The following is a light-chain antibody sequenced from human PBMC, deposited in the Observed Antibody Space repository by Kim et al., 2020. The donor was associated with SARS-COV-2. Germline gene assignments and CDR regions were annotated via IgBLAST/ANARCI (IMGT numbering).Light chain of an antibody. J-gene: IGKJ4*01. CDR1: QAISNY. CDR3: QKYNNAPLT. Sequence: SASVGDRVTITCRASQAISNYLAWYQQKPGKVPKLLIYSASSLQSGVPSRFSGIASGTHFTLTISSLQPEDVAVYYCQKYNNAPLTFGGGTKLEI. V-gene: IGKV1-27*01. CDR2: SAS.